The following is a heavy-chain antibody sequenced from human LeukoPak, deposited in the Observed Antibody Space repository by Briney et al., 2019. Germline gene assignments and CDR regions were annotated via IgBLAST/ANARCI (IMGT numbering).Heavy chain of an antibody. Sequence: SETLSLTCAVYGGSFSGYYWSWIRQPPGKGLEWIGEINHSGSTNYNPSLKSRVTTSVDTSKNQFSLKLSSVTAADTAVYYCARGSGHSYGRRKFDYWGQGTLVTVSS. J-gene: IGHJ4*02. CDR2: INHSGST. CDR3: ARGSGHSYGRRKFDY. CDR1: GGSFSGYY. V-gene: IGHV4-34*01. D-gene: IGHD5-18*01.